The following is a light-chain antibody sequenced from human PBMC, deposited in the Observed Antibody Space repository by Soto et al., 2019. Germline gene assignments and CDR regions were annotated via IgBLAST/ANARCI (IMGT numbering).Light chain of an antibody. CDR1: SSDVGGYNY. J-gene: IGLJ2*01. V-gene: IGLV2-11*01. Sequence: QSALTQPRSVSGSPGQSVTISCTGTSSDVGGYNYVSWYQQQPGEAPKLMIYDVTKRPSGVPDRFSGSKSGNTASLTISGLQAEDEADYYCCSDAGSYSVIFGGGTKLTVL. CDR3: CSDAGSYSVI. CDR2: DVT.